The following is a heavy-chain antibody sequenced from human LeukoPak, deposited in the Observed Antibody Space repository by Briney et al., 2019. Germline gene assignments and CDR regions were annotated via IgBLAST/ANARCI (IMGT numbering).Heavy chain of an antibody. CDR1: GFTFDDYA. D-gene: IGHD2-2*01. J-gene: IGHJ4*02. V-gene: IGHV3-9*01. Sequence: SLRLSCAASGFTFDDYAMHWVRQAPGKGLEWVSGISWNSGSIGYADSVKGRFTISRDNAKNSLYLQMNSLRAEDTALYYCAKDVAAASAGNFDYWGQGTLVTVSS. CDR3: AKDVAAASAGNFDY. CDR2: ISWNSGSI.